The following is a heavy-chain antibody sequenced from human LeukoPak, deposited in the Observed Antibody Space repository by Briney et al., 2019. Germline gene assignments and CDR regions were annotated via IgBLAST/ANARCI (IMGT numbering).Heavy chain of an antibody. J-gene: IGHJ4*02. V-gene: IGHV1-3*01. CDR3: ARGSSSDWPLEY. D-gene: IGHD6-19*01. CDR1: GYTFINYA. CDR2: INAYNGDT. Sequence: ASVKVSCKVSGYTFINYAIHWVRQAPGQRLEWMGWINAYNGDTEYSQKLQGRVTITKDTSASTAYMDLSTLRSEDTAVYYCARGSSSDWPLEYWGRGILVTVSS.